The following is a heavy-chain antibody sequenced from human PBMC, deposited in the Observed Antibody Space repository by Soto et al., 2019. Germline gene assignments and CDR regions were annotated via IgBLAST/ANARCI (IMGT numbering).Heavy chain of an antibody. D-gene: IGHD5-12*01. CDR1: GDPVSSGSYY. CDR2: IYHTGST. CDR3: EANVGTTHYFDF. Sequence: QVQLQESGPGLVQPSQTLSLTCSVSGDPVSSGSYYWTWVRQHPVKGLEWIGYIYHTGSTYYNTYLQSRLVMSTDTSKNQLSLHLFSVTAAGTAVYFCEANVGTTHYFDFWGQGSLVAVCS. V-gene: IGHV4-31*03. J-gene: IGHJ4*02.